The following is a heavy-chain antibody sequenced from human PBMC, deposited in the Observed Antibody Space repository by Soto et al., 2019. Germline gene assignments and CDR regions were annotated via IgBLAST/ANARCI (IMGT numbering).Heavy chain of an antibody. CDR2: ISYDGSNK. CDR1: GFTFSSYD. CDR3: ARDRFEHYYDSSGYYSYYYYGMDV. J-gene: IGHJ6*02. D-gene: IGHD3-22*01. Sequence: PWGSLSLSCAASGFTFSSYDVHWVRQAPGKGLEWVAVISYDGSNKYYADSVKGRFTISRDNSKNTLYLQMNSLRAEDTAVYYCARDRFEHYYDSSGYYSYYYYGMDVWGQGTTVTVSS. V-gene: IGHV3-30-3*01.